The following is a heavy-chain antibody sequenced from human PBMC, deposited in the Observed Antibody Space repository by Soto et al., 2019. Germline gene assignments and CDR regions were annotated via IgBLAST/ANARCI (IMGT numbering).Heavy chain of an antibody. CDR3: ARVRAAAASFDY. CDR2: ISSSSSYT. CDR1: GFTFSDYY. J-gene: IGHJ4*02. V-gene: IGHV3-11*05. D-gene: IGHD6-13*01. Sequence: QVQLVESGGGLVKPGGSLRLSCAASGFTFSDYYMSWIRQAPGKGLEWVSYISSSSSYTNYADSVKGRFTISRDNAKNSLYLQMNSLRAEDTAVYYWARVRAAAASFDYWGQGTLVTVSS.